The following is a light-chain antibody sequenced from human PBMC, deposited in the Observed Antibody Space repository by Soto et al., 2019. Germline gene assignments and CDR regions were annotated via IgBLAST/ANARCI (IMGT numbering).Light chain of an antibody. CDR3: SSYTSSSTPWV. J-gene: IGLJ3*02. CDR2: EVS. V-gene: IGLV2-14*01. Sequence: QSVLTQPASVSGSPGQSITISCTGTSSDVGGYNYVSWYQQHPGKAPKVIIYEVSNRPSGVSNRFSGSKSGNTASLTMSGLQAEDEADYYCSSYTSSSTPWVFGGGTKVTVL. CDR1: SSDVGGYNY.